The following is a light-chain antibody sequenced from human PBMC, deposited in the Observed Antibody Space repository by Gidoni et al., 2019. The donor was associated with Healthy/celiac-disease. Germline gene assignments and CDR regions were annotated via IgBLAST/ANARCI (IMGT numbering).Light chain of an antibody. CDR3: QQYNNWLWT. V-gene: IGKV3-15*01. CDR2: SAS. J-gene: IGKJ1*01. Sequence: IVMTQSPATLSVSPGERATLSCRASQSVSSYLAWYQQKPGQAPRLLIYSASTRATGIPARFSGSGSGTEFTLTISSLQSEDFAVYYCQQYNNWLWTFGQGTKVEIK. CDR1: QSVSSY.